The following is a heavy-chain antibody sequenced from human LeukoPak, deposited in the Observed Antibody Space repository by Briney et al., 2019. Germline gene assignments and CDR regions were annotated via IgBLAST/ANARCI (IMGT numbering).Heavy chain of an antibody. CDR2: IYYSGTT. D-gene: IGHD3-22*01. CDR1: GGSVSNSSYY. Sequence: SETLSLTCTVSGGSVSNSSYYWGWIRQPPGKGLEWIGSIYYSGTTYYNPSLKSRVTISVDTSKNQFSLKLNSVTAADTAVYYCARIYSCYDYDIRGYCGNWFDPWGLGTLVTVSS. J-gene: IGHJ5*02. CDR3: ARIYSCYDYDIRGYCGNWFDP. V-gene: IGHV4-39*01.